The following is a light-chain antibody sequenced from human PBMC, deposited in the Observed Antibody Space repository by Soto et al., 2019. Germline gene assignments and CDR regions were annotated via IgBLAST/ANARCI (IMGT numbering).Light chain of an antibody. V-gene: IGKV1-39*01. CDR1: ESVSRF. CDR3: QQTHSAPRT. J-gene: IGKJ1*01. CDR2: GAS. Sequence: DIQMTQSPSSLSASVGDGVTITCRASESVSRFLNWYQQKPGKAPHLLIIGASTLQEGVSSRFSGSGSGTEFTRTISSVQPEDFATYYCQQTHSAPRTFGQGTRLDIK.